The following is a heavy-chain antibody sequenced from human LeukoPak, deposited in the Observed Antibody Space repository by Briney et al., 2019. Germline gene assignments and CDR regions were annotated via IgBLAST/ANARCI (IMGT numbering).Heavy chain of an antibody. CDR1: GYTFTGYY. D-gene: IGHD3-16*01. CDR3: ARAFSRSRPLGY. V-gene: IGHV1-2*02. J-gene: IGHJ4*02. CDR2: INPNSGGT. Sequence: GASVKVSCKASGYTFTGYYMHWVRQAPGQGLEWMGWINPNSGGTNYAQKFRGRVTMTRDTSISTAYMELSRLRSDDTAVYYCARAFSRSRPLGYWGQGSLVTVSS.